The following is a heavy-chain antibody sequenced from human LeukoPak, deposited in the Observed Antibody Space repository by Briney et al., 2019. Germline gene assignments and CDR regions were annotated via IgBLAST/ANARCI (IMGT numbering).Heavy chain of an antibody. J-gene: IGHJ5*02. D-gene: IGHD6-19*01. CDR2: INPNSGGT. CDR1: GYTFTGYY. V-gene: IGHV1-2*02. CDR3: AREYSSGWYHNWFDP. Sequence: ASVKVSCKASGYTFTGYYMHWVRRAPGQGLEWMGWINPNSGGTNYAQKFQGRVTMTRDTSISTAYMELSRLRSDDTAVYYCAREYSSGWYHNWFDPWGQGTLVTVSS.